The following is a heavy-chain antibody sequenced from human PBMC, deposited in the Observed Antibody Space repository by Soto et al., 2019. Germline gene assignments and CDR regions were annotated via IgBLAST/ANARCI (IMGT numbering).Heavy chain of an antibody. D-gene: IGHD1-26*01. CDR3: AREGQAGAFGAFDY. Sequence: QVQLVQSGAEVKKPGASVKVSCKASGGTFSSYAISWVRQAPGQGLEWMGGIIAIVGTTNYAHKFKGRVTITADESTSTAYMEVSTVRSHDTAMYYCAREGQAGAFGAFDYWGQGTLVTVSS. CDR1: GGTFSSYA. J-gene: IGHJ4*02. CDR2: IIAIVGTT. V-gene: IGHV1-69*12.